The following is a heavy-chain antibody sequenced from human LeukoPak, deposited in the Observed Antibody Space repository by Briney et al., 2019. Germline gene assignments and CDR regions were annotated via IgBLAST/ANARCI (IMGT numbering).Heavy chain of an antibody. CDR3: ARQSFTCDCSSTSCYPSCGAFDI. V-gene: IGHV1-69*13. CDR2: ITYIFGNT. CDR1: GGTFSSYA. J-gene: IGHJ3*02. Sequence: SVKLSCKASGGTFSSYAISWVRQAPGQGLEWMGGITYIFGNTKCTQKFQGRVTITAVESTSTAYMGLSSLRSEDTAVYYCARQSFTCDCSSTSCYPSCGAFDIWGQGTMVTVSS. D-gene: IGHD2-2*01.